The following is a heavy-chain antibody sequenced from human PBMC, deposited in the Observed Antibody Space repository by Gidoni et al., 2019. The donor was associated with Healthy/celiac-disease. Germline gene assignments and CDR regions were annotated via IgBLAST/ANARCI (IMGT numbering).Heavy chain of an antibody. CDR1: GFTFSSYG. V-gene: IGHV3-30*18. Sequence: QVQLVESGGGVVTPGRSLRLSCAASGFTFSSYGMHWVRQAPGKGLEWVAVISYDGSNKYYADSVKGRFTISRDNSKNTLYLQMNSLRAEDTAVYYCAKEAVWDWYFDLWGRGTLVTVSS. J-gene: IGHJ2*01. CDR3: AKEAVWDWYFDL. CDR2: ISYDGSNK. D-gene: IGHD7-27*01.